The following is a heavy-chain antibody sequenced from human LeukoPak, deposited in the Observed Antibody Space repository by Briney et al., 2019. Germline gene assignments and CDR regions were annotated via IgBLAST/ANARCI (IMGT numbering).Heavy chain of an antibody. D-gene: IGHD6-19*01. Sequence: QPGGSLRLSCAASGFTFSSSGMHWVRQAPGKGLEWVSYISSSGSTLYYADSVKGRFTISRDNAKNSLYLQMNSLRAEDTAVYYCAKDTPDQSGWDPMYYFDYWGQGTLVTVSS. CDR1: GFTFSSSG. CDR2: ISSSGSTL. J-gene: IGHJ4*02. V-gene: IGHV3-48*04. CDR3: AKDTPDQSGWDPMYYFDY.